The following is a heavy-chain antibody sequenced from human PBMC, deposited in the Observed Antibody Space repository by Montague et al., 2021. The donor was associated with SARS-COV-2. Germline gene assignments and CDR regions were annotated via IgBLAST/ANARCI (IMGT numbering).Heavy chain of an antibody. D-gene: IGHD3-22*01. CDR1: GGSISSSSYY. CDR2: IYYSGST. J-gene: IGHJ4*02. CDR3: AREGGWLSRGSYYFDY. Sequence: SETLSLICTVSGGSISSSSYYWGWIRQPPGKGLEWIGSIYYSGSTYYNPSLKSRVTISVDTSKNQFSLKLSSVTAADTAVYYCAREGGWLSRGSYYFDYWGQGTRVTGAS. V-gene: IGHV4-39*07.